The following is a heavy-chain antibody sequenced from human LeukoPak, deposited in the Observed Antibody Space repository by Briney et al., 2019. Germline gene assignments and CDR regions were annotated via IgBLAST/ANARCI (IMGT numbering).Heavy chain of an antibody. D-gene: IGHD3-9*01. CDR2: IYYSGST. CDR1: GGSISSYY. CDR3: ARELTGWFDP. V-gene: IGHV4-59*01. Sequence: SETLSLTCTVSGGSISSYYWSWIRQPPGKGLEWIGYIYYSGSTNYNPSLKSRVTISVDTSKTQFSLKLSSVTAADTAVYYCARELTGWFDPWGQGTLVTVSS. J-gene: IGHJ5*02.